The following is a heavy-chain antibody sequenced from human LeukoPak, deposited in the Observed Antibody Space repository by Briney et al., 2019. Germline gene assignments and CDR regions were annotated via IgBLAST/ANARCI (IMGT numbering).Heavy chain of an antibody. CDR1: GYTFTSYD. J-gene: IGHJ4*02. Sequence: KPGASVKVSCKASGYTFTSYDINWVRQATGQGLVWMGWINPNSGNTGYAQKFQGRVTMTRNTSISTAYTELSTLRSEDTAVYCGAGGEGGALGYWGQGTLVTVSS. D-gene: IGHD3-16*01. V-gene: IGHV1-8*01. CDR2: INPNSGNT. CDR3: AGGEGGALGY.